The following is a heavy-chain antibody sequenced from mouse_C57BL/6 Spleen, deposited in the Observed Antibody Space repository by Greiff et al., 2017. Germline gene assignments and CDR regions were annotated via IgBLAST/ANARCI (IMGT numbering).Heavy chain of an antibody. Sequence: EVMLVESGGGLVKPGGSLKLSCAASGFTFSDYGMHWVRQAPEKGLEWVAYISSGSSTIYYADTVKGRFTISRDNAKNTLFLQMTSLRSEDTAMYYCARRARGNWYFDVWGTGTTVTVSS. CDR1: GFTFSDYG. CDR3: ARRARGNWYFDV. D-gene: IGHD3-3*01. CDR2: ISSGSSTI. J-gene: IGHJ1*03. V-gene: IGHV5-17*01.